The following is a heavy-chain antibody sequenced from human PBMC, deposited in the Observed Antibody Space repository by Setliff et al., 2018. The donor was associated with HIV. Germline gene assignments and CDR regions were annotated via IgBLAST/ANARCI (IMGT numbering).Heavy chain of an antibody. J-gene: IGHJ6*02. CDR3: ARDLGNPPPRSGGMDV. Sequence: ASVKVSCKASGYTFTGYYMHWVRQAPGQGLEWIGWINPNSGGTNYAQKFQGRVTMTRDTSISTAYMELSRLRSDDTAVYYCARDLGNPPPRSGGMDVWGQGTTVTVS. V-gene: IGHV1-2*02. D-gene: IGHD1-1*01. CDR1: GYTFTGYY. CDR2: INPNSGGT.